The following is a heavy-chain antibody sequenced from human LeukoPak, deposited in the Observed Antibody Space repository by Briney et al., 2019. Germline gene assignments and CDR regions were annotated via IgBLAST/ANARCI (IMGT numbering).Heavy chain of an antibody. CDR3: ARGGNWGYLDY. Sequence: GGSLRLSCAASGFSFNMFPMHWVRQAPGKGLECVAVMSYDGNNKYYADSVNGRFTIFRDNSKNTLFLQMNSLRTEDTAIYHCARGGNWGYLDYWGQGTLVTVSS. D-gene: IGHD7-27*01. V-gene: IGHV3-30*04. J-gene: IGHJ4*02. CDR2: MSYDGNNK. CDR1: GFSFNMFP.